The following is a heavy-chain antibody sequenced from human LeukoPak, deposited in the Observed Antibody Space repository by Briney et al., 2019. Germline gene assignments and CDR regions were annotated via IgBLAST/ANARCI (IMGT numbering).Heavy chain of an antibody. CDR2: INPNSGST. V-gene: IGHV1-2*02. J-gene: IGHJ6*03. D-gene: IGHD2-2*01. Sequence: ASVKVSCKASGYTFTGYYMHWVRQAPGQGLEWMGWINPNSGSTNYAQKFQGRVTMTRDTSISTAYMELSRLRSDDTAVYYCARDGCSSTSCNGYYYYMDVWGKGTTVTVSS. CDR1: GYTFTGYY. CDR3: ARDGCSSTSCNGYYYYMDV.